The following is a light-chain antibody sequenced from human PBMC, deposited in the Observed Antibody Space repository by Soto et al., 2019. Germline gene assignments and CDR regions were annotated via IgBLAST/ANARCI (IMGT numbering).Light chain of an antibody. CDR3: QHYGNSPLYT. CDR2: GAS. V-gene: IGKV3-20*01. CDR1: QSVSSTY. J-gene: IGKJ2*01. Sequence: EIVLTQSPGTLSLSPGERATLSCRASQSVSSTYLAWYQHKPGQAPRLLIYGASRRATGIPDRFSGSGSGTDFTLTISRLEPEDFAVHYCQHYGNSPLYTFGQGTVLEIK.